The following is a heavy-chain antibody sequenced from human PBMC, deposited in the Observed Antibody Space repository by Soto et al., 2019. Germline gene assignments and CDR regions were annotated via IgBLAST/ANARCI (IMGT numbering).Heavy chain of an antibody. CDR3: ARRRVPLTKVTTVDWFDP. Sequence: GASVKVSCKASGYTFTSYAMHWVRQAPGQRLEWMGWINAGNGNTKYSQKFQGRVTITRDTSASTAYMELSSLRSEDTAVYYCARRRVPLTKVTTVDWFDPRGQGTLVTVSS. V-gene: IGHV1-3*01. CDR2: INAGNGNT. D-gene: IGHD4-17*01. CDR1: GYTFTSYA. J-gene: IGHJ5*02.